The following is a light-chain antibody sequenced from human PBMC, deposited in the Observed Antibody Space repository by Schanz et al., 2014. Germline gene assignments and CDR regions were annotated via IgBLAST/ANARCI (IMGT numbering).Light chain of an antibody. CDR3: QQLNSPRT. V-gene: IGKV1-9*01. Sequence: DIQLTQSPSSLSASVGDRVTITCRASQGISSYLAWYQQKPGKAPKLPIYAASSLQSGVPSRFSGSGSGTDFTLTISSLQPEDFATYYCQQLNSPRTFGGGTKVEIK. CDR1: QGISSY. J-gene: IGKJ4*01. CDR2: AAS.